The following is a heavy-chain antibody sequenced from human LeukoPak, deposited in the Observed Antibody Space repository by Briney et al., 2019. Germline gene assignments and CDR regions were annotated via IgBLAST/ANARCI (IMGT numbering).Heavy chain of an antibody. J-gene: IGHJ4*02. V-gene: IGHV7-4-1*02. Sequence: GGSLRLSCVGSGFSFSSFSMNWVRQAPGQGLEWMGWINTNTGNPTYAQGFTGRFVFSLDTSVSTAYLQISSLKAEDTAVYYCGIEWETGSSFDYWGQGTLVTVSS. CDR1: GFSFSSFS. D-gene: IGHD1-26*01. CDR2: INTNTGNP. CDR3: GIEWETGSSFDY.